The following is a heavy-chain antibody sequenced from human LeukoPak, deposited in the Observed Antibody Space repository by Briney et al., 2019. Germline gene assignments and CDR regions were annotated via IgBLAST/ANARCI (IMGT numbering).Heavy chain of an antibody. Sequence: ASVKVSCKASGYTFTGYSIYWVRQAPGQGLEWMGGINPNSGDTNFAQKFQGRVTMTRDTSISTAYMELSGLRSDDTAIYYCARGYVWIEMGLGYWGQRTLVTVSS. CDR3: ARGYVWIEMGLGY. CDR1: GYTFTGYS. V-gene: IGHV1-2*02. CDR2: INPNSGDT. D-gene: IGHD3/OR15-3a*01. J-gene: IGHJ4*02.